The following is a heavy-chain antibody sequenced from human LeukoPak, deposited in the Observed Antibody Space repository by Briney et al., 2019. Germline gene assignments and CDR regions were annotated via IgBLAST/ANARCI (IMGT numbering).Heavy chain of an antibody. CDR1: GGSISTSNYY. D-gene: IGHD1-1*01. CDR3: ARRSPTALGDY. CDR2: INHTGST. Sequence: PSETLSLTCTVSGGSISTSNYYWGWIRQPPGKGLEWIGEINHTGSTNYNPSLKSRVTVSVDTSMNQFSLKMNSVTAADTAVYYCARRSPTALGDYWGQGTLVTVSS. V-gene: IGHV4-39*07. J-gene: IGHJ4*02.